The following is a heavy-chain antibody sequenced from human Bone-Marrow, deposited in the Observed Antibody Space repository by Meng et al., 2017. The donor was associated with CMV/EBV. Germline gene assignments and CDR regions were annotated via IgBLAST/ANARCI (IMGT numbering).Heavy chain of an antibody. CDR1: GFTFSSYG. D-gene: IGHD6-6*01. Sequence: GGSLRLSCAASGFTFSSYGMHWVRQAPGKGLEWVAFIRYDGRNKYYADSVKGRFTISRDNSKNTLYLQMNSLRAEDRAVYYCAKMSQYSTNYYYYGMDVWGQGTTVTVSS. CDR2: IRYDGRNK. CDR3: AKMSQYSTNYYYYGMDV. J-gene: IGHJ6*02. V-gene: IGHV3-30*02.